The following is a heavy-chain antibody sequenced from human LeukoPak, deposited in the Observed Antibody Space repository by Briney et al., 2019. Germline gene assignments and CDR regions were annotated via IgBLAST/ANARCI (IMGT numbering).Heavy chain of an antibody. D-gene: IGHD2-21*02. CDR1: GFTFSSYE. CDR2: ISSSCSTI. J-gene: IGHJ4*02. Sequence: PGGALRLSCAASGFTFSSYEMNWVRQAPGRGLEWVSYISSSCSTIYYADSVKGRFTISRDNAKNSLYLQMNSLRAEDTAVYYCARYGGDLGVAFDYWGQGTLVPVSS. CDR3: ARYGGDLGVAFDY. V-gene: IGHV3-48*03.